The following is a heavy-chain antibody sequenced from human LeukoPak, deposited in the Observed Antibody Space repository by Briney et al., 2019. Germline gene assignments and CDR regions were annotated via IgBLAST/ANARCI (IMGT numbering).Heavy chain of an antibody. J-gene: IGHJ4*02. D-gene: IGHD3-3*01. CDR3: ASTDFWSGYPSLDY. CDR1: GFTFSSYW. CDR2: IKQDGSEK. Sequence: GGSLRLSCAASGFTFSSYWMSWVRQAPGKGLEWVANIKQDGSEKYYVDSVKGRFTISRDNAKNSLYLQVNSLRAEDTAVYYCASTDFWSGYPSLDYWGQGTLVTVSS. V-gene: IGHV3-7*01.